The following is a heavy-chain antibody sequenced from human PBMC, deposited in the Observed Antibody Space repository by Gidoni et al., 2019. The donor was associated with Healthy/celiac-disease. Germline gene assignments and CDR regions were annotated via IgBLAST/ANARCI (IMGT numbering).Heavy chain of an antibody. CDR3: ARERGARGVAIAAAGTAYFDY. J-gene: IGHJ4*02. CDR2: INAGNGNT. Sequence: QVQLVQSGAEVKKPGASVKVSCKASGYTFTSYAMHWGRQAPGQRLEWMGWINAGNGNTKYSQKFQGRVTITRDTSASTAYMELSSLRSEDTAVYYCARERGARGVAIAAAGTAYFDYWGQGTLVTVSS. CDR1: GYTFTSYA. D-gene: IGHD6-13*01. V-gene: IGHV1-3*01.